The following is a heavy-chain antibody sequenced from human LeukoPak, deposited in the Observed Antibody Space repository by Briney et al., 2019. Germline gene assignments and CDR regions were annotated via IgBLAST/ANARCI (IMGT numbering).Heavy chain of an antibody. CDR2: IKSKTDGWTT. V-gene: IGHV3-15*01. CDR1: GFTFSNAW. CDR3: TTDTPNYDFWSGYYFGNYYFDY. J-gene: IGHJ4*02. D-gene: IGHD3-3*01. Sequence: GGSLRLSCAASGFTFSNAWMSWVRQAPGRGLEWVGRIKSKTDGWTTDYAAPVKGRFTTSRDDSKNTLYLQMNSLKTEDTAVYYCTTDTPNYDFWSGYYFGNYYFDYWGQGTLVTVSS.